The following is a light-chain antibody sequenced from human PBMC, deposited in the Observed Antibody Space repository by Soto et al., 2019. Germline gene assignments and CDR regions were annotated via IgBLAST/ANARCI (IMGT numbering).Light chain of an antibody. J-gene: IGLJ2*01. CDR2: EGS. CDR3: CSYAGSNTYVV. Sequence: QSALTQPASVSGSPGQSITISCTGTSSDVGSYNLVSWYQQHPGKAPKLMIYEGSKRPSGVSIRFSGSKSGNTASLTISGLQAEDEADYYCCSYAGSNTYVVLGGGTKVTVL. CDR1: SSDVGSYNL. V-gene: IGLV2-23*01.